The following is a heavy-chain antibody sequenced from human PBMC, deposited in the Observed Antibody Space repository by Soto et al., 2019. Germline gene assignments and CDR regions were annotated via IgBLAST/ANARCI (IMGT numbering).Heavy chain of an antibody. V-gene: IGHV6-1*01. J-gene: IGHJ4*02. D-gene: IGHD6-19*01. CDR1: GDRVSSNSAA. CDR2: TYYRSKWYN. Sequence: SQTLSLTCAISGDRVSSNSAAWNWIRQSPSRGLEWLGRTYYRSKWYNDYAVSVKSRITINPDTSKNQFSLQLNSVTPEDTAVYYCARGVRSSGWSYFDYWVQGTLVTVSS. CDR3: ARGVRSSGWSYFDY.